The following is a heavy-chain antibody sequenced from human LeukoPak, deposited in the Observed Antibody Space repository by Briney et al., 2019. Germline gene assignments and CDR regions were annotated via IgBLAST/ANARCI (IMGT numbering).Heavy chain of an antibody. J-gene: IGHJ5*02. CDR2: IHYDARNK. CDR3: AKAAGYSSFNWFDP. D-gene: IGHD6-19*01. V-gene: IGHV3-30*02. Sequence: PGGSLRLSCAASGFTFSSYGMHWVRQAPGKGLEWVACIHYDARNKYYADSVKGRFTISRDNSKNTLYLQMNSLRAEDTAVYSCAKAAGYSSFNWFDPWGQGTLVTVSS. CDR1: GFTFSSYG.